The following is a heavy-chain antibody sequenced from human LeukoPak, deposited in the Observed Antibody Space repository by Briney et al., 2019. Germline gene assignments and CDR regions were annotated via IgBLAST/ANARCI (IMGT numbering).Heavy chain of an antibody. CDR2: IYSGGST. Sequence: GGSLRHSCAPSGFTVSNTYMSRVRPAPGKRLERVSVIYSGGSTYYADSARGRFTISRQNSKKTLFFNLNSLRAEHTPVLNSARGGYSYGSDYWGQGTLVTVSS. CDR1: GFTVSNTY. V-gene: IGHV3-53*04. D-gene: IGHD5-18*01. J-gene: IGHJ4*02. CDR3: ARGGYSYGSDY.